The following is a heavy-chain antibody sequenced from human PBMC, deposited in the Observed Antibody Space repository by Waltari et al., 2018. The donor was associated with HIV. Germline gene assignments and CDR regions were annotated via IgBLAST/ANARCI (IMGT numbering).Heavy chain of an antibody. D-gene: IGHD3-10*01. CDR2: INQAGTER. Sequence: EVQLVESGGGWVQPGGSLTLTCGASGFTFSFYWLSWVRQAPGKGLEWVANINQAGTERHYVDSVRGRFTISRDNGKTSLFLQMDNLSVEDTAVYYCATTHGSGDYDNDFDYWGQGTLV. CDR3: ATTHGSGDYDNDFDY. J-gene: IGHJ4*02. V-gene: IGHV3-7*01. CDR1: GFTFSFYW.